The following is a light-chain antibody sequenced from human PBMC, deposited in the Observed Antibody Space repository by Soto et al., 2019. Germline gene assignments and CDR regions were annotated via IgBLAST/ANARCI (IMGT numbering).Light chain of an antibody. Sequence: DIQMTQPPSSLSASVGDRVTITCLASQSISSYLNWYQQKPGKAPKLLIYAASSLQSGVPSRFSGSGSGTDFTLTISSLQPEDFATYYCQQSYSTPLFTFGPGTKVDIK. CDR1: QSISSY. J-gene: IGKJ3*01. CDR2: AAS. CDR3: QQSYSTPLFT. V-gene: IGKV1-39*01.